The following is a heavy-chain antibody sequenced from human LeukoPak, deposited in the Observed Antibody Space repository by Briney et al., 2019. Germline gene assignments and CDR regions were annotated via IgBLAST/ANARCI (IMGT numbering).Heavy chain of an antibody. CDR3: ARDSGTTGEVKFDP. CDR1: GGSISSYY. J-gene: IGHJ5*02. D-gene: IGHD3-10*01. V-gene: IGHV4-59*12. Sequence: PSETLSLTCTVSGGSISSYYWSWIRQPPGKGLEWIGYIYDSGSTKYNPSLKSRVTMSIDTSKNQFSLKVSSVTAADTAVYYCARDSGTTGEVKFDPWGQGTLVTVSS. CDR2: IYDSGST.